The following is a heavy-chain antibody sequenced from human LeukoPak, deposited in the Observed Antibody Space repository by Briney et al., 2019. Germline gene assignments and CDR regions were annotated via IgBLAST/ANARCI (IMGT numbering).Heavy chain of an antibody. Sequence: ASVKVSCKASGYTFTGYYMHWVRQAPGQGREWMGWINPNSGGTNYAQKLQGRVTMTRDTYISTAYMELSRLRSDDTAVYYCARGGIAARLCPDYWGQGTLVTVSS. CDR2: INPNSGGT. V-gene: IGHV1-2*02. CDR3: ARGGIAARLCPDY. CDR1: GYTFTGYY. D-gene: IGHD6-6*01. J-gene: IGHJ4*02.